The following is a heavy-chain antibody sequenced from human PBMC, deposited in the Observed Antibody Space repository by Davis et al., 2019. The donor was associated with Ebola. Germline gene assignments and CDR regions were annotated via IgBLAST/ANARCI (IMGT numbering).Heavy chain of an antibody. CDR2: IIIDGFSV. CDR3: ARESYYYDSSGYYYDFDY. V-gene: IGHV3-74*01. D-gene: IGHD3-22*01. J-gene: IGHJ4*02. Sequence: SLKIPCAASGFIFTNYWMHWVRQAPGNGLVWVPRIIIDGFSVFHADSVKGRFTVSRDNAKNTLYLQMNSLRAEDTAVYYCARESYYYDSSGYYYDFDYWGQGTLVTVSS. CDR1: GFIFTNYW.